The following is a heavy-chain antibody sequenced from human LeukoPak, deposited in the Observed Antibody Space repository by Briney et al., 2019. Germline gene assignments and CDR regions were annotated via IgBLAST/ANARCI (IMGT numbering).Heavy chain of an antibody. Sequence: GGSLRLSCAASGFTFSSYGMHWVRQASGKGLEWVAVISYDGSNKYYADSVKGRFTISRDNSKNTLYLQMNSLRAEDTAVYYCAALSDYWGQGTLVTVSS. CDR3: AALSDY. V-gene: IGHV3-30*03. CDR1: GFTFSSYG. CDR2: ISYDGSNK. J-gene: IGHJ4*02.